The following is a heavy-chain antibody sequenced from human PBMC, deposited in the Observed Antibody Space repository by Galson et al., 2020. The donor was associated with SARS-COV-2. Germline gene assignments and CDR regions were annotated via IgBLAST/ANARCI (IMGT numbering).Heavy chain of an antibody. CDR2: FDPEDGET. D-gene: IGHD2-2*01. J-gene: IGHJ6*02. V-gene: IGHV1-24*01. CDR1: GYTLHELS. CDR3: RVVPAAPNYYYDGMDV. Sequence: ASVKVSCKVSGYTLHELSLHWLRQAPGKGLAWMGGFDPEDGETLYAQKFQGRVTMTEDTSTDTAYMELSSLRSEDTAVYYCRVVPAAPNYYYDGMDVWGQGTTVTVFS.